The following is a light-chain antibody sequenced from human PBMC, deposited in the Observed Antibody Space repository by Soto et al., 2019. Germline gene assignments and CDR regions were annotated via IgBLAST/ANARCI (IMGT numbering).Light chain of an antibody. Sequence: EIVLTQSPATLSLSPGNRATLSCRASQSVSSYLAWYQQKPGQAPRLLIYDASNRATGIPARFSGSGSGTDFTLTITCLEPEDFAVYYCQQRSNWPSTFGGGTKV. CDR2: DAS. J-gene: IGKJ4*01. V-gene: IGKV3-11*01. CDR3: QQRSNWPST. CDR1: QSVSSY.